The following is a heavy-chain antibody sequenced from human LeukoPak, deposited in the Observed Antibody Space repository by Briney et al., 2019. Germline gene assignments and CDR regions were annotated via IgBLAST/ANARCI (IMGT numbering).Heavy chain of an antibody. V-gene: IGHV1-8*01. Sequence: GASVKVSCKSSGYTFTSYDINWVRQATGQGLEWMGWMNPNSGNTGYAQKFQGRVTMTRNTSISTAYMELSRLRSEDTAVYYCARGQSSVTTGIDYWGQGTLVTVSS. D-gene: IGHD4-17*01. CDR3: ARGQSSVTTGIDY. CDR2: MNPNSGNT. CDR1: GYTFTSYD. J-gene: IGHJ4*02.